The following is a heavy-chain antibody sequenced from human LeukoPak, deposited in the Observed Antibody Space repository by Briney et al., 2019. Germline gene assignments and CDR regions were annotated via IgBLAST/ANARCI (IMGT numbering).Heavy chain of an antibody. CDR2: IYYTGST. D-gene: IGHD1/OR15-1a*01. J-gene: IGHJ5*02. CDR1: HDTINSYY. Sequence: SETLSLTCTVSHDTINSYYWTWIRQPPGKGLEWIGYIYYTGSTIYNASLRSRVSMSLYSSQNQFSLILQYVTAADTAVYYCARVGAVGTTDISPWVQGILVTVSS. CDR3: ARVGAVGTTDISP. V-gene: IGHV4-59*01.